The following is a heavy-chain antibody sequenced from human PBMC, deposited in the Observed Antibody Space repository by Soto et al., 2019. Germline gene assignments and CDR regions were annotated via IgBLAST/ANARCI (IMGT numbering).Heavy chain of an antibody. CDR2: IYHSGST. Sequence: PSETLSLTCAVSGGSISSGGYSWSWIRQPPGKGLEWIGYIYHSGSTYYNPSLKSRVTISVDRSKNQLSLKLSSVTAADTAVYYCSRALDCLGQGTLVTVSS. J-gene: IGHJ4*02. CDR3: SRALDC. V-gene: IGHV4-30-2*01. CDR1: GGSISSGGYS.